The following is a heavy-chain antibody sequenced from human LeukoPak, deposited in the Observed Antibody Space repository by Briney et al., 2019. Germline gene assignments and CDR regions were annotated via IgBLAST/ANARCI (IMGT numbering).Heavy chain of an antibody. V-gene: IGHV4-59*12. CDR2: VHYSGSI. CDR1: GGSISSYY. CDR3: ARGFYSSSEDGEYYYYYYMDV. Sequence: PSETLSLTCTVSGGSISSYYWSWIRQPPGKGLEWIGYVHYSGSINYNPSLKSRVTISVDTSKNQFSLKLSSVTAADTAVYYCARGFYSSSEDGEYYYYYYMDVWGKGTTVTISS. J-gene: IGHJ6*03. D-gene: IGHD6-13*01.